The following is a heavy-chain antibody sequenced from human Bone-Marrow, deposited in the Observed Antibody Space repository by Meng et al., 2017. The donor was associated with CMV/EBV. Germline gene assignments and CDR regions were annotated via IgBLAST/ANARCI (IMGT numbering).Heavy chain of an antibody. V-gene: IGHV3-30*02. J-gene: IGHJ4*02. CDR1: GFTFSSYG. CDR2: IRYDGSNK. Sequence: VQLVESGGGVVQPGGSVMLHCAASGFTFSSYGMHWVRQAPGKGLEWVAFIRYDGSNKYYADSVKGRFTISRDNSKNTLYLQMNSLRAEDTAVYYCAKDRYYDSSGYSVWGQGTLVTVSS. D-gene: IGHD3-22*01. CDR3: AKDRYYDSSGYSV.